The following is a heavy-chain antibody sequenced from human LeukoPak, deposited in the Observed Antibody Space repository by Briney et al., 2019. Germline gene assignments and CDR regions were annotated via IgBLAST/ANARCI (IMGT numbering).Heavy chain of an antibody. V-gene: IGHV4-38-2*02. CDR3: AIQRGYGYGPHEENWFDP. CDR1: GYSISSGYY. D-gene: IGHD5-18*01. CDR2: IYHSGST. J-gene: IGHJ5*02. Sequence: MTSETLSLTCTVSGYSISSGYYWGWIRQPPGKGLEWIGSIYHSGSTYYNPSLKSRVTISVDTSKNQFSLKLSSVTAADTAVYYCAIQRGYGYGPHEENWFDPWGQGTLVTVSS.